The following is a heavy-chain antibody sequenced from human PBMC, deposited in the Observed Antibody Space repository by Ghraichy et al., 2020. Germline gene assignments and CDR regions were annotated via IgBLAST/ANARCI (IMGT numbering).Heavy chain of an antibody. Sequence: LTCAASGFTFTSAWMNWVRQAPGKGLEWVGRIKSESDGGTTDYAAPVKGRFTISRDDSKTTLHLQMNSLKIEDTAVYYCTSDAPYYDYVWGSYRYMGYFDYWGQGTLVTVSS. CDR3: TSDAPYYDYVWGSYRYMGYFDY. CDR1: GFTFTSAW. J-gene: IGHJ4*02. CDR2: IKSESDGGTT. D-gene: IGHD3-16*02. V-gene: IGHV3-15*01.